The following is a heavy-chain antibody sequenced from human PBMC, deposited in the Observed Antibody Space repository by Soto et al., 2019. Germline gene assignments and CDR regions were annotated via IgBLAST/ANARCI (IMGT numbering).Heavy chain of an antibody. CDR1: GGSISNYY. J-gene: IGHJ4*02. CDR2: IYPSGSP. D-gene: IGHD3-16*01. Sequence: SETLSLTSTVSGGSISNYYWSWIRQPPGKGLEWIGRIYPSGSPNYNRSLRSRVTMSVDTSNNQFSLKLKLTSVTAADAAVYYCARDDVWGRRTHDCCGQGLLVTVSS. CDR3: ARDDVWGRRTHDC. V-gene: IGHV4-4*07.